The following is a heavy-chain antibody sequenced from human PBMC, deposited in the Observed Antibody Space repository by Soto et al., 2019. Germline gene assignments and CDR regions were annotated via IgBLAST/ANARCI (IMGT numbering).Heavy chain of an antibody. J-gene: IGHJ6*02. CDR2: IYYSGST. CDR1: GGSISSYY. Sequence: SETLSLTCTVSGGSISSYYWSWIRQPPGKGLEWIGYIYYSGSTNYNPSLKSRVTISVDTSKNQFSLKLSSVTAADTAVYYCAGEPDGMDVWGQGTTVTVSS. CDR3: AGEPDGMDV. V-gene: IGHV4-59*01.